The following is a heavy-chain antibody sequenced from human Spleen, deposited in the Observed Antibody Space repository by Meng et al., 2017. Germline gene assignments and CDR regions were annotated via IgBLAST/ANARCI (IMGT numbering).Heavy chain of an antibody. J-gene: IGHJ4*02. CDR1: GGSFSDYY. Sequence: QVQLQQGGAGLLKPSETLSLPCVVSGGSFSDYYWSWTRQPPGKGLELIGEINHRGNTNYNSFLESRVTISVDTSQNSLSLKLSSVTAADSAVYYCARGPTTVAHDFDYWGQGTLVTVSS. D-gene: IGHD4-11*01. V-gene: IGHV4-34*01. CDR3: ARGPTTVAHDFDY. CDR2: INHRGNT.